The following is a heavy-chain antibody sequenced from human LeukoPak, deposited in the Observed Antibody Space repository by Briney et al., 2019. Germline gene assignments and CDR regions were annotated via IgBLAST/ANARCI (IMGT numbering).Heavy chain of an antibody. V-gene: IGHV3-7*01. D-gene: IGHD5-12*01. J-gene: IGHJ6*03. CDR3: VRAFGGYDSQRFYYNMDV. Sequence: GGSLRLSCAASGFTFSNYWMNWVRQAPGKGLEWVANIKQDGSEKYYVDSVKGRFTISRDNAKNSLYLQMSSLRVEDTAVYYCVRAFGGYDSQRFYYNMDVWGKGTTVTVS. CDR2: IKQDGSEK. CDR1: GFTFSNYW.